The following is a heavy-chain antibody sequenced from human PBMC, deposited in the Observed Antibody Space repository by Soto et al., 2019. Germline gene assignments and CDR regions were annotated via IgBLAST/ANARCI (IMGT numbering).Heavy chain of an antibody. D-gene: IGHD6-19*01. Sequence: SETLSLTCAVSGGSISSGGYSWSWIRQPPGKGLEWIGYIYHSGSTYYNPSLKSRVTISVDRSKNQFSLKLSSVTAADTAVYYCARGAVAGEFDYWGQGTLVTVSS. CDR1: GGSISSGGYS. V-gene: IGHV4-30-2*01. J-gene: IGHJ4*02. CDR3: ARGAVAGEFDY. CDR2: IYHSGST.